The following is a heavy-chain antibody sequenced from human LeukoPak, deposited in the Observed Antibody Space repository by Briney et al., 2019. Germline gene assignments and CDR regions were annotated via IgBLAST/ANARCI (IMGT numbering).Heavy chain of an antibody. CDR3: ARDSADDYGDPYGMDV. CDR2: ISSSSSYI. D-gene: IGHD4-17*01. J-gene: IGHJ6*02. V-gene: IGHV3-21*01. Sequence: PGGSLRLSCAASGFTFSSYSMNWVRQAPRKGLEWVSSISSSSSYIYYADSVKGRFTISRDNAKNSLYLQMNSLRAEDTAVYYCARDSADDYGDPYGMDVWGQGTTVTVSS. CDR1: GFTFSSYS.